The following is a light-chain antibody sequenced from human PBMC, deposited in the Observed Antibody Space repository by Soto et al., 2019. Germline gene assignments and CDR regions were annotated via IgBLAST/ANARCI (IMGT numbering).Light chain of an antibody. CDR2: DVS. CDR1: SSDVGGYNY. Sequence: QSALTQPRSVSGSHGQSVIISCTGTSSDVGGYNYVSWYQQHPGKAPKVMIYDVSERPSGVPDRFSGSKSGNTASLTISGLQAEDEADYYCCSYAGSPRYVLGTGTKLTVL. CDR3: CSYAGSPRYV. V-gene: IGLV2-11*01. J-gene: IGLJ1*01.